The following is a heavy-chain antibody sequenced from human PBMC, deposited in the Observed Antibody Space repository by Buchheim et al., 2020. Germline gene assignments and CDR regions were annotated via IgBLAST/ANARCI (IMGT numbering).Heavy chain of an antibody. D-gene: IGHD2/OR15-2a*01. V-gene: IGHV3-48*01. CDR1: AFTFSSYS. J-gene: IGHJ4*02. CDR3: ARQGKYLSFDY. CDR2: ISSSSSTI. Sequence: EVQLVESGGGLVQPGGSLRLSCAASAFTFSSYSMNWVRQAPGKGLEWGSYISSSSSTIYYADSVKGRFTISRDNAKNSLYLQLNSLRAEDTAVYYCARQGKYLSFDYWGQGTL.